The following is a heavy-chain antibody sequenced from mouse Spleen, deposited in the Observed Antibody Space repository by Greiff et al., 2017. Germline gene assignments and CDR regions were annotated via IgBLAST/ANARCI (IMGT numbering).Heavy chain of an antibody. Sequence: VQLQQSGPVLVKPGASVKMSCKASGYTFTDYYMNWVKQSHGKSLEWIGVINPYNGGTSYNQKFKGKATLTVDKSSSTAYMELNSLTSEDSAVYYCARRALYYYGSMDYWGQRTSVPVSS. CDR2: INPYNGGT. D-gene: IGHD1-2*01. CDR3: ARRALYYYGSMDY. CDR1: GYTFTDYY. J-gene: IGHJ4*01. V-gene: IGHV1-19*01.